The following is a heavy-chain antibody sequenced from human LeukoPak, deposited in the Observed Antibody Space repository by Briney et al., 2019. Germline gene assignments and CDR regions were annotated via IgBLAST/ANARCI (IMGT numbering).Heavy chain of an antibody. CDR2: IIPILGIA. CDR3: ASGGDDYSNDYFDY. Sequence: ASVKVSCTASGGTFSSYAISWVRPAPGQGLEWMGRIIPILGIANYAQKFQGRVTMTRNTSISTAYMELSSLRSEDTAVYYCASGGDDYSNDYFDYWGQGTLVTVSS. CDR1: GGTFSSYA. D-gene: IGHD4-4*01. J-gene: IGHJ4*02. V-gene: IGHV1-69*04.